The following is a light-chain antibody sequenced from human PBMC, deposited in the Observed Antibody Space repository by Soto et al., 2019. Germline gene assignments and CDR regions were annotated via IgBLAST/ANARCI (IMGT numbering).Light chain of an antibody. V-gene: IGKV3-15*01. CDR1: QSISSN. J-gene: IGKJ1*01. CDR3: QQYNNWPPWT. CDR2: GAS. Sequence: EIVMTQSPATLSASPGERVTLSCRASQSISSNLAWYQQKPGQTPRLLIYGASTRPTGFPARCSGSGSGTEFTLTISSLQSEDFAVYYCQQYNNWPPWTFGQGTKVEIK.